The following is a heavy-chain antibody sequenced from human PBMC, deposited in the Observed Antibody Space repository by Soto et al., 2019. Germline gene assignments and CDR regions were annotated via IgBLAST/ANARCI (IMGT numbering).Heavy chain of an antibody. D-gene: IGHD5-12*01. CDR3: ARARGYDWGADYYYYYYMDV. CDR2: ISAYNGNT. V-gene: IGHV1-18*01. Sequence: ASVKVSCKASGYTFTSYGISWVRQAPGQGLEWMGWISAYNGNTNYAQKLQGRVTMTTDTSTSTAYMELRSLRSDDTAVYYCARARGYDWGADYYYYYYMDVWGKGTTVTVSS. J-gene: IGHJ6*03. CDR1: GYTFTSYG.